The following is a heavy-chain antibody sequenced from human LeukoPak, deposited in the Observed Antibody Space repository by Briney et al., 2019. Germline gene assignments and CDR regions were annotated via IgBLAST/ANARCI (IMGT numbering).Heavy chain of an antibody. Sequence: GKSLKISCKGSGYSLTSYLIGWVRQRPGKVLKWMRINYPGDSDTRYRPYFQGQVTTSADKSISTAYLQWSSLKASDTAMYYCASTWIQLWFSTHYYMDVWGKGTTVTVSS. V-gene: IGHV5-51*01. CDR2: NYPGDSDT. J-gene: IGHJ6*03. CDR3: ASTWIQLWFSTHYYMDV. CDR1: GYSLTSYL. D-gene: IGHD5-18*01.